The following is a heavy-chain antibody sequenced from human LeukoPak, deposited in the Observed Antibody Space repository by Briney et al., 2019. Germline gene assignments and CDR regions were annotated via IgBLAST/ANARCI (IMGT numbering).Heavy chain of an antibody. CDR1: GFTFTDYY. D-gene: IGHD2-15*01. CDR3: ASYPGYCSGGSCYSAGSNFDY. Sequence: GGSLRLSCAASGFTFTDYYMSWIRQAPGKGLEWLSYISSSSSTIYYADSVKGRFTISRDNAKNSLYLQMNSLRAEDTAVYYCASYPGYCSGGSCYSAGSNFDYWGQATLVTVSS. V-gene: IGHV3-11*04. J-gene: IGHJ4*02. CDR2: ISSSSSTI.